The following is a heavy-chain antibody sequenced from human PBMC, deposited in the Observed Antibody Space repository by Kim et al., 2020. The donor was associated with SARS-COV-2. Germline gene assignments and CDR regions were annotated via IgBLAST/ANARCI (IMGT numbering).Heavy chain of an antibody. CDR3: ARGIPPMVRGVNWFDP. V-gene: IGHV4-34*01. D-gene: IGHD3-10*01. CDR2: INHSGST. Sequence: SETLSLTCAVYGGSFSGYYWSWIRQPPGKGLEWIGEINHSGSTNYNPSLKSRVTISVDTSKNQFSLKLSSVTAADTAVYYCARGIPPMVRGVNWFDPWG. CDR1: GGSFSGYY. J-gene: IGHJ5*02.